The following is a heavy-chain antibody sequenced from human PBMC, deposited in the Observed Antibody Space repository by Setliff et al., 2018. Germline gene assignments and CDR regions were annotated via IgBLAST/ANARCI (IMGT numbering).Heavy chain of an antibody. CDR2: IDPKSGAT. V-gene: IGHV1-2*02. CDR1: GYTFTDYH. D-gene: IGHD6-13*01. CDR3: ARDPFLVQQFPYYMDV. J-gene: IGHJ6*03. Sequence: ASVKVSCKTSGYTFTDYHLHWVRQAPGQGLEWMGWIDPKSGATRYAQKFQGRVTLTRDTSITTAYMEVSILTSDDTAVYYCARDPFLVQQFPYYMDVWGKGTTVTAP.